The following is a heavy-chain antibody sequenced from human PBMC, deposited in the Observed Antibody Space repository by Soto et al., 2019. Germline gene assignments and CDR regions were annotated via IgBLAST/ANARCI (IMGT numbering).Heavy chain of an antibody. CDR2: IIPIFGTA. Sequence: QVQLVQSGAEVKKPGSSVKVSCKASGGTFSSYAISWVRQAPGQGLEWMGGIIPIFGTANYAQKFQGRVTIHADESTSTAYLELSSLRSEDTAVYYCARVGGYAFWSGYLGYRGQGTLITVSS. CDR3: ARVGGYAFWSGYLGY. J-gene: IGHJ4*02. CDR1: GGTFSSYA. D-gene: IGHD3-3*01. V-gene: IGHV1-69*01.